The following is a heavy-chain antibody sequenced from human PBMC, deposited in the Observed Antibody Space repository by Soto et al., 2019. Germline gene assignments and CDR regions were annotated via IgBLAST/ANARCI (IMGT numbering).Heavy chain of an antibody. CDR1: GFSVSSNY. J-gene: IGHJ4*02. D-gene: IGHD1-26*01. CDR3: ASSASKPRFDY. CDR2: TYSGGST. V-gene: IGHV3-66*01. Sequence: PGGSLRLSCAASGFSVSSNYMTWVRQAPGKTLEWVSLTYSGGSTYYADSVKGRFTISRDNSKNTLYLQMNSLRAEDTAVYYCASSASKPRFDYWGQGTLVTVSS.